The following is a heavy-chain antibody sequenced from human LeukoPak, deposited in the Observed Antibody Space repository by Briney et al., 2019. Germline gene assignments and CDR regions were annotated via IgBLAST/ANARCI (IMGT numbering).Heavy chain of an antibody. Sequence: ASVKVSCKASGYTFTGYYMHWVRQAPGQGLEWMGWINPNSGGTNYAQKFQARVTMTRDTSISTAYMELSRLRSDDTAVYYCARAIAAAGGMDVWGQGTTVTVSS. D-gene: IGHD6-13*01. J-gene: IGHJ6*02. CDR2: INPNSGGT. CDR1: GYTFTGYY. CDR3: ARAIAAAGGMDV. V-gene: IGHV1-2*02.